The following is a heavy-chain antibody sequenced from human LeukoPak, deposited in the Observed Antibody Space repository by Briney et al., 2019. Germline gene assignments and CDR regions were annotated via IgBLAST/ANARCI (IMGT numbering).Heavy chain of an antibody. D-gene: IGHD2-21*02. CDR3: ARIMRGVVVTAIYYYYGMDV. CDR1: GFTFSSYW. Sequence: GGSLRLSCAASGFTFSSYWMSWVRQAPGKGLEWVANIKQDGSEKYYVDSVKGRFTISRDNAKNSLYLQMNSLRAEDTAVYYCARIMRGVVVTAIYYYYGMDVWGQGTTVTVSS. V-gene: IGHV3-7*01. CDR2: IKQDGSEK. J-gene: IGHJ6*02.